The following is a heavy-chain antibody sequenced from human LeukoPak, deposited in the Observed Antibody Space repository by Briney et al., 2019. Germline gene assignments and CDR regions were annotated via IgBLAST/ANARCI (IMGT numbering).Heavy chain of an antibody. D-gene: IGHD5-24*01. CDR3: AREPRKDGHNGMDV. CDR1: GGTFSSYA. V-gene: IGHV1-46*01. CDR2: INPSDGGT. J-gene: IGHJ6*02. Sequence: ASVKVSCRASGGTFSSYAISWVRQAPGQGLGWMGIINPSDGGTSYAQKFQGRVTMTRDTSTSTVYMELSSLRSEDTAVYYCAREPRKDGHNGMDVWGQGTTVTVSS.